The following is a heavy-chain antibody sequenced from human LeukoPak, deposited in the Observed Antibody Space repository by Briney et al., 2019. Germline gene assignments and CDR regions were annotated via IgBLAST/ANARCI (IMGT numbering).Heavy chain of an antibody. V-gene: IGHV1-2*04. D-gene: IGHD3-10*01. CDR2: INPKSGGT. CDR3: ARDCGWELVLYASEI. CDR1: GYTFTGYH. J-gene: IGHJ3*02. Sequence: EASVNVSCTASGYTFTGYHIHWVRQAPGQGLEWMGWINPKSGGTNYAQKFEGWVTMTRDTSMSTVYMELSRLKSDDTAVYYCARDCGWELVLYASEIWGQGTMVTVSS.